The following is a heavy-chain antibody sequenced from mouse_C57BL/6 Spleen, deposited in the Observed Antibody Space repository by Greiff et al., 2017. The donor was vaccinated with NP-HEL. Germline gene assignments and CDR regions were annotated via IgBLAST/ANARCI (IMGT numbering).Heavy chain of an antibody. J-gene: IGHJ3*01. V-gene: IGHV1-26*01. Sequence: DVKLQESGPELVKPGASVKISCKASGYTFTDYYMNWVKQSHGKSLEWIGDINPKNGGTSYNQKFKGKATLTVDKSSSTAYMELRILTSEDSAVYYGASPLTGTFAYWGQGTLVTVSA. CDR2: INPKNGGT. CDR3: ASPLTGTFAY. D-gene: IGHD4-1*01. CDR1: GYTFTDYY.